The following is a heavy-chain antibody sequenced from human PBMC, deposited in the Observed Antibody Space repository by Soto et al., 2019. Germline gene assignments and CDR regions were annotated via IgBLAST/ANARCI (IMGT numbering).Heavy chain of an antibody. CDR3: ARGITMVRGPSGDYYYYGMDV. CDR1: GGSISSSSYY. Sequence: PSETLSLTCTVSGGSISSSSYYWGWIRQPPGKGLEWIGYIYYSGSTYYNPSLKSRVTISVDTSKNQFSLKLSSVTAADTAVYYCARGITMVRGPSGDYYYYGMDVWGQGTTVTVSS. D-gene: IGHD3-10*01. J-gene: IGHJ6*02. V-gene: IGHV4-30-4*08. CDR2: IYYSGST.